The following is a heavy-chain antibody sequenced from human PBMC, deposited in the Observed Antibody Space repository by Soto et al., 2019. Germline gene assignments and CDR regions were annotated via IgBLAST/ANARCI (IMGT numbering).Heavy chain of an antibody. CDR3: ARPLRDRNYYYGMAV. V-gene: IGHV1-69*01. J-gene: IGHJ6*02. CDR1: GGTFIKYA. Sequence: QVQLVQSGAEMQQPGASVRVSCKASGGTFIKYAFSWVRQAPGQGLEWLGGTIPMFGTPNYAQKFQGRVAISADESTATVYMALSSLRSEDTAVYFCARPLRDRNYYYGMAVWGQGTTVTVSS. CDR2: TIPMFGTP. D-gene: IGHD3-22*01.